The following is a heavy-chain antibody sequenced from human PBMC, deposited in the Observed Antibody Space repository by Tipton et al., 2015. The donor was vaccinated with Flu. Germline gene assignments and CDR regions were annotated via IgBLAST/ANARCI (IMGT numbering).Heavy chain of an antibody. Sequence: QLVQSGAEVKEPGSTVKVSCTASGGTLNNYAISWVRQAPGQGLEWMGGFIPIFAMANYAQKFQDRMTVAADESASTAYMELSSLESEDTAVYFCAGGIPDTSCYTCYYYAMDVWGQGTTVTVSS. CDR2: FIPIFAMA. CDR3: AGGIPDTSCYTCYYYAMDV. J-gene: IGHJ6*02. V-gene: IGHV1-69*01. D-gene: IGHD2-2*02. CDR1: GGTLNNYA.